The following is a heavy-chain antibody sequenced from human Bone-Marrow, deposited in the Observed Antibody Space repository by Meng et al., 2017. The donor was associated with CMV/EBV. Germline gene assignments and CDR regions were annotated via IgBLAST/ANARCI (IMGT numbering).Heavy chain of an antibody. CDR1: GYTFTDFW. CDR2: INPKSGGT. V-gene: IGHV1-2*02. Sequence: FCKPSGYTFTDFWIRWVRQAPGQGPEWMGWINPKSGGTNFAQKFEGRVTMTADTFTRTIYLELNGLRNDDTAIYYCARDVQSGAAGYWGQGTLVTVSS. J-gene: IGHJ4*02. D-gene: IGHD3-10*01. CDR3: ARDVQSGAAGY.